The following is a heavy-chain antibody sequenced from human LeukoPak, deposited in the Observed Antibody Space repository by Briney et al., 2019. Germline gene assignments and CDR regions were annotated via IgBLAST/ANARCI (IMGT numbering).Heavy chain of an antibody. D-gene: IGHD1-14*01. J-gene: IGHJ4*02. CDR3: TRDRSRAEDD. CDR1: GFTFRGHW. CDR2: INQGGSDK. Sequence: PGGSLRLSCAASGFTFRGHWMSWVRQAPGKGLEWVANINQGGSDKYYVDSVKGRFTISRDNANNLLYLQMNSLRSEDTAVYYCTRDRSRAEDDWGQGTLVTVSS. V-gene: IGHV3-7*01.